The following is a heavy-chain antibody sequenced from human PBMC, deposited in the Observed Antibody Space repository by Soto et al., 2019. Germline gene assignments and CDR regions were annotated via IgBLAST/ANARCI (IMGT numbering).Heavy chain of an antibody. D-gene: IGHD2-2*01. J-gene: IGHJ6*03. CDR1: GGSISSYY. Sequence: SETLSLTCTVSGGSISSYYWSWIRQPPGKGLEWIGYIYYSGSTNYNPSLKSRVTISVDTSKNQFSLKLSSVTAADTAVYYCARRSWSSTSLYYYYYMDVWGKGTTVTVSS. CDR3: ARRSWSSTSLYYYYYMDV. CDR2: IYYSGST. V-gene: IGHV4-59*08.